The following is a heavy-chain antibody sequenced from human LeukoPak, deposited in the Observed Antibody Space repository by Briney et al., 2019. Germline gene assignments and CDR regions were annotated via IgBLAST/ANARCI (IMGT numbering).Heavy chain of an antibody. CDR2: INPNSGGT. CDR1: GYTFTGYY. D-gene: IGHD6-13*01. V-gene: IGHV1-2*02. CDR3: ARGKLAAPGRTGYNWFDP. J-gene: IGHJ5*02. Sequence: GASLKLSCKASGYTFTGYYIHWVRQAPGQGLEWMGWINPNSGGTNYAQKFQGRVTMPRDTSITTAYMELSGLRSDDTAIYYCARGKLAAPGRTGYNWFDPWGQGTLVTVSS.